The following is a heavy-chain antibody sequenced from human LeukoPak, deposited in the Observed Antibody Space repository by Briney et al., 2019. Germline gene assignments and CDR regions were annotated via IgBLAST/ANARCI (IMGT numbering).Heavy chain of an antibody. CDR2: IYYSGST. CDR3: ATHFEVGGSSSPYAAFDI. J-gene: IGHJ3*02. V-gene: IGHV4-59*01. D-gene: IGHD6-6*01. CDR1: GGSISSYY. Sequence: PSETLSLTCTVSGGSISSYYWSWIRQPPGKRLEWIGYIYYSGSTNYNPSLKSRGTISVDTSKKQFSLKLHSVTAADTAVYYCATHFEVGGSSSPYAAFDIWGQGTVVIVSS.